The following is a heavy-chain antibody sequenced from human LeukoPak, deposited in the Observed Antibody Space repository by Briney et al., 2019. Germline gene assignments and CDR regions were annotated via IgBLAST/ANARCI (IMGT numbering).Heavy chain of an antibody. CDR3: TRLRGESPRSFDP. D-gene: IGHD3-10*01. Sequence: AGGSLRLSCAASGFTFDDYAMHWVRQAPGKGLEWVSGISWNSGSIGYADSVKGRFTISRDNAKNSLYLQMNSLGAEDTAVYYCTRLRGESPRSFDPWGQGTLVTVSS. CDR1: GFTFDDYA. J-gene: IGHJ5*02. V-gene: IGHV3-9*01. CDR2: ISWNSGSI.